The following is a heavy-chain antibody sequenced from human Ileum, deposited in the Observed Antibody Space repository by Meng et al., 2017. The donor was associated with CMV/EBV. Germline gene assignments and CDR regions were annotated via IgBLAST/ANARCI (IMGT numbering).Heavy chain of an antibody. D-gene: IGHD3-10*01. J-gene: IGHJ4*02. V-gene: IGHV7-4-1*02. CDR2: INTNTGNP. CDR3: ASEVTMVRGLTVMSYFDS. Sequence: YNLTNSPMNWVRQAPGQGLEWMGWINTNTGNPTYAQGFTGRHVFSLDTSVSTAYLEISSLKAEDTAVYYCASEVTMVRGLTVMSYFDSWGQGTLVTVSS. CDR1: YNLTNSP.